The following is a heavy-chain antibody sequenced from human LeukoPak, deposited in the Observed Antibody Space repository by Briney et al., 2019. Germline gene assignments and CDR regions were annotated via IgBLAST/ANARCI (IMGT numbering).Heavy chain of an antibody. V-gene: IGHV1-2*06. D-gene: IGHD3-22*01. J-gene: IGHJ3*02. CDR3: ARDSLYYDSSRRAFDI. CDR2: INPNSGGT. Sequence: ASVKVSCKASGYTFTGYYMHWVRQAPGQGLEWMGRINPNSGGTNYAQKLQGRVTMTTDTSTSTAYMELRSLRSDDTAVYYCARDSLYYDSSRRAFDIWGQGTMVTVSS. CDR1: GYTFTGYY.